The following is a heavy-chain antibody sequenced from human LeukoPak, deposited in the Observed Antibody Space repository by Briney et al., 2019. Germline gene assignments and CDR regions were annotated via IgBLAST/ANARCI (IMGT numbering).Heavy chain of an antibody. CDR1: GFSLSTSGMR. J-gene: IGHJ6*03. V-gene: IGHV2-70*04. Sequence: ESGPTLVNPTQTLALTCTFSGFSLSTSGMRVSWIRQPPGKALEWLARIDWDDDKFYSTSLKTRLTISKDTSKNQVVLTMTNMDPVDTATYYCARISGDYGSGSDDGHYYYYYYMDVWGKGTTVTVSS. D-gene: IGHD3-10*01. CDR3: ARISGDYGSGSDDGHYYYYYYMDV. CDR2: IDWDDDK.